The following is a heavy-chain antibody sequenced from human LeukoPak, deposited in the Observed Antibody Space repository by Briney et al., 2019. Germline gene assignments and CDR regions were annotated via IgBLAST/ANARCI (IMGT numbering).Heavy chain of an antibody. D-gene: IGHD2-2*01. CDR1: GYSITSAYY. V-gene: IGHV4-38-2*02. CDR2: FFLKGST. CDR3: ARVARCTSCFDIDY. Sequence: SQTLSLTCTVSGYSITSAYYWGWIRQPPGKGLEWIGSFFLKGSTYYNPSLKSRVTISVDTSKNQFSLTLSSVAAADTAVYYCARVARCTSCFDIDYWGQGTLVTVSS. J-gene: IGHJ4*02.